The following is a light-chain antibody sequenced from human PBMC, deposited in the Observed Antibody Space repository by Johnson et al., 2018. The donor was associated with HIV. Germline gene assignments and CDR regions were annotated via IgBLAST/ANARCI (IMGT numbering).Light chain of an antibody. J-gene: IGLJ1*01. V-gene: IGLV1-51*02. CDR1: SSNIGNNY. CDR2: ENN. Sequence: QSVLTQPPSVSAAPGQKVTISCSRSSSNIGNNYVSWYQQLPGTAPKLLIYENNKRPSGIPDRFSGSKSGTSATLGITGLQTGDEADYYCGTWDSSLSAYVFGTGTK. CDR3: GTWDSSLSAYV.